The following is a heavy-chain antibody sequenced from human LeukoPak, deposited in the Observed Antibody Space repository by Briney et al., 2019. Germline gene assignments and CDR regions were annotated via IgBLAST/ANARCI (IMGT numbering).Heavy chain of an antibody. CDR3: ARAVAAFTNWFDP. Sequence: ASVKVSCKASGYTFTSDYMHWVRQAPREGLEWMGIIKPSGGSKNYAQKFQGAVTLTRDTSTSTVYMELSSLRSEDTAVYYCARAVAAFTNWFDPWGQGTLITVSS. J-gene: IGHJ5*02. CDR2: IKPSGGSK. CDR1: GYTFTSDY. V-gene: IGHV1-46*01. D-gene: IGHD6-19*01.